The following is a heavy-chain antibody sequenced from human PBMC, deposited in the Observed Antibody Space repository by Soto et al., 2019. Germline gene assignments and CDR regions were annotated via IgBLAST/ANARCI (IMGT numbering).Heavy chain of an antibody. CDR3: ARGFEVSMIVVVPKY. Sequence: GGFLRLSCAASGVTFISYAMHWVRQAPGKGLEWVAVISYDGSNKYYADSVKGRFTISRDNSKNTLYLQMNSLRAEDTAVYYCARGFEVSMIVVVPKYWGQGTLVTVYS. J-gene: IGHJ4*02. CDR1: GVTFISYA. D-gene: IGHD3-22*01. V-gene: IGHV3-30-3*01. CDR2: ISYDGSNK.